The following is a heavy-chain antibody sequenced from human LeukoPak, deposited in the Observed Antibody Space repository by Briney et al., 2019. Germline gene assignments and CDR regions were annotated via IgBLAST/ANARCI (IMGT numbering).Heavy chain of an antibody. J-gene: IGHJ4*02. CDR2: FDPEDGET. CDR3: ARGSGQGGLYCFDY. V-gene: IGHV1-24*01. Sequence: EASVKVSCKVSGYTLTELSMHWVRQAPGKGLEWMGGFDPEDGETIYAQKFQGRVTMTEDTSTDTAYMELSSLRSEDMAVYYCARGSGQGGLYCFDYWGQGTLVTVSS. CDR1: GYTLTELS. D-gene: IGHD6-19*01.